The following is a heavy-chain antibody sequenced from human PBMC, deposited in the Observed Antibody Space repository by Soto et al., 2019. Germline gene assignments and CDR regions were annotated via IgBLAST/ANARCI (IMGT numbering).Heavy chain of an antibody. CDR2: IKEDGSEE. CDR1: GFTFNTYW. V-gene: IGHV3-7*01. CDR3: VRSFSFDWLLFTLDY. D-gene: IGHD3-9*01. Sequence: QLVESGGGLVQPGGSLRLSCATSGFTFNTYWKTWVRQAPGKGLEWVANIKEDGSEENYVDSVKGRFTISRDNGKNSLFLQMNRLRREDSAVYYCVRSFSFDWLLFTLDYWGQGTLVSVSS. J-gene: IGHJ4*02.